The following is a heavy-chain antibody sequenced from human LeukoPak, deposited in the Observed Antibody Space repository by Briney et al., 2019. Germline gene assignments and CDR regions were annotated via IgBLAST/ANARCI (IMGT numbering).Heavy chain of an antibody. CDR1: GFTFDDYA. V-gene: IGHV3-9*01. Sequence: GGSLRLSCTASGFTFDDYAMHWVRQAPGKGLEWVSGISWNSGSIGYADSVKGRFTTSRDNAKNSLYLQMNSLRAEDTALYYCAKDGAAAGTHLDYWGQGTLVTASS. J-gene: IGHJ4*02. CDR3: AKDGAAAGTHLDY. CDR2: ISWNSGSI. D-gene: IGHD6-13*01.